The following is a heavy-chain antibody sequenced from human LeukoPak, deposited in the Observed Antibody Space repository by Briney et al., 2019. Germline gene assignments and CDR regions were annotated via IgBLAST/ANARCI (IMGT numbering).Heavy chain of an antibody. J-gene: IGHJ3*02. V-gene: IGHV3-21*01. CDR1: GFTFSSYS. Sequence: PGGSLRLSCAASGFTFSSYSMNWVRQAPGKGLEWVSSISSSSSYIYYADSVKGRFTISRDNSKNTLYLQMSSLRPEDTAVYYCAKDYSSGWYDALDIWGQGTVVTVSS. CDR2: ISSSSSYI. D-gene: IGHD6-19*01. CDR3: AKDYSSGWYDALDI.